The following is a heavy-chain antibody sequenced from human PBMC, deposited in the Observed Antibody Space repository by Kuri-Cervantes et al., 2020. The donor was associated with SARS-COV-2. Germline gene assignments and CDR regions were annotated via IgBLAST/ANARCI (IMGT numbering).Heavy chain of an antibody. D-gene: IGHD2-15*01. CDR1: GGTFSSYT. J-gene: IGHJ5*02. V-gene: IGHV1-18*01. CDR3: ATAPAVVPAAPWFDP. Sequence: ASVKVSCQGSGGTFSSYTISWVRQAPGQGLEWMGWISAYNGNTNYAQKLQGRLTMTTDTSTSTAYMELSSLRSEDTAVYYCATAPAVVPAAPWFDPLGQGTLVTVSS. CDR2: ISAYNGNT.